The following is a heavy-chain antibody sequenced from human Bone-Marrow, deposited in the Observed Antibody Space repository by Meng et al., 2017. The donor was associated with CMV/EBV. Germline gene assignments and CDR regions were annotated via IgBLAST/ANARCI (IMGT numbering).Heavy chain of an antibody. Sequence: GESLKISCAASGFTFGDYEMIWVRQAPGKGLEWLSYISSSGSTISYADSVKGRFTISRDNAKNSLFLQMNSLRADDTAIYYCAKDGVHTTDYWGQGVWVTGSS. J-gene: IGHJ4*02. D-gene: IGHD1-26*01. V-gene: IGHV3-48*03. CDR2: ISSSGSTI. CDR1: GFTFGDYE. CDR3: AKDGVHTTDY.